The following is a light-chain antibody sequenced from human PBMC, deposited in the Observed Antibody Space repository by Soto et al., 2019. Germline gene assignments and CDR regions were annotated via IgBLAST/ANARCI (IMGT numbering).Light chain of an antibody. V-gene: IGKV1-27*01. CDR2: AAS. Sequence: DIQMTQSPSSLSASVGDRVTITCRASQGISNYLAWYQQKPGKDPKLLIYAASTWQSGVPSRFSGSGSGTAFTLTISRLQPEYVATYYSQTYTSAPFTFGPGTKVDI. J-gene: IGKJ3*01. CDR1: QGISNY. CDR3: QTYTSAPFT.